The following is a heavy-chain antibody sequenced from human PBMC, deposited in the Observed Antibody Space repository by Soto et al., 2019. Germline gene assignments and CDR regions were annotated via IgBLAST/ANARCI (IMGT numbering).Heavy chain of an antibody. CDR2: ISSSSSTI. CDR1: GFTFSSYS. D-gene: IGHD3-22*01. V-gene: IGHV3-48*02. Sequence: GGYLRLSCAASGFTFSSYSMNWVRQAPGKGLEWVSYISSSSSTIYYADSVKGRFTISRDNAKNSLYLQMNSLRDEDTAVYYCARDLSYYYDSSGSLSGLDYWGQGTLVTVSS. CDR3: ARDLSYYYDSSGSLSGLDY. J-gene: IGHJ4*02.